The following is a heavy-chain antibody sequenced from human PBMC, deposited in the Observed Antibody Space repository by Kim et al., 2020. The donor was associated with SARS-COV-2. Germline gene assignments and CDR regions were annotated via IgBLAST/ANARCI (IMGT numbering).Heavy chain of an antibody. CDR3: AGVCGERAHDYGDYEAYFDY. CDR2: IYYSGST. V-gene: IGHV4-31*03. CDR1: GGSISSGGYY. D-gene: IGHD4-17*01. J-gene: IGHJ4*02. Sequence: SETLSLTCTVSGGSISSGGYYWSWIRQHPGKGLEWIGYIYYSGSTYYNPSLKSRVTISVDTSKNQFSLKLSSVTAADTAVYYCAGVCGERAHDYGDYEAYFDYWGQGTLVTVSS.